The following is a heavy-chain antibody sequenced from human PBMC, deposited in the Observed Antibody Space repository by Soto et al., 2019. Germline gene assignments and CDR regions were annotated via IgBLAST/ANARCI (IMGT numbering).Heavy chain of an antibody. D-gene: IGHD5-12*01. CDR2: MNPNSGNT. CDR1: GYTFTNYD. J-gene: IGHJ3*02. V-gene: IGHV1-8*02. CDR3: ARGHSGYDPQGAFDI. Sequence: QVQLVQSGAEVKKPGASVKVSCKASGYTFTNYDINWVRQATGQGIEWMGWMNPNSGNTGYAQKFQGRVTMTRNTSISTAYMELSSLRSEDTAGYYCARGHSGYDPQGAFDIWGQGTMVTVSS.